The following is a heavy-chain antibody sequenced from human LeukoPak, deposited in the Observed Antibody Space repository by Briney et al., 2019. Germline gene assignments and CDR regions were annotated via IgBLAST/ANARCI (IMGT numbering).Heavy chain of an antibody. D-gene: IGHD3-10*01. CDR2: IKQDGSEK. Sequence: GGSLSLSCAASGFTFSSYWMSWVRQAPGKGLEWVANIKQDGSEKYYVDSVKGRFTISRDNAKNSLYLQMNSLRAEDTAVYYCARDVYGSGSYYPDFDYWGQGTLVTVSS. V-gene: IGHV3-7*01. CDR3: ARDVYGSGSYYPDFDY. CDR1: GFTFSSYW. J-gene: IGHJ4*02.